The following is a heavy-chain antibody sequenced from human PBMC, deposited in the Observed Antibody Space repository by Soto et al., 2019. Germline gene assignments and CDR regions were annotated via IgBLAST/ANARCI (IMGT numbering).Heavy chain of an antibody. D-gene: IGHD2-21*01. CDR3: ARDPDCGGDCYHYYYMDV. CDR1: GFTFSDYY. Sequence: GGSLRLSCAASGFTFSDYYMSWIRQAPGKGLEWVSYISSSGSTIYYADSVKGRFTISRDNAKNSLYLQMNSLRAEDTAVYYCARDPDCGGDCYHYYYMDVWGKGTTVTVSS. CDR2: ISSSGSTI. J-gene: IGHJ6*03. V-gene: IGHV3-11*01.